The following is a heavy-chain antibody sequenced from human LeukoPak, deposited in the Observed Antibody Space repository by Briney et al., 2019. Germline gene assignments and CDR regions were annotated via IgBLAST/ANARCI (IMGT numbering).Heavy chain of an antibody. CDR2: SSESGSTL. D-gene: IGHD2-15*01. Sequence: GGTLRLSCTASGFTFSSYEMNWVRKAPRQGRGLVSYSSESGSTLKEAASVTGRFTICRENSKNTLYSKMNSLRAKVTAVYYCASYCSGGSCYSANAFDIWGQGAMVTVSS. J-gene: IGHJ3*02. CDR3: ASYCSGGSCYSANAFDI. CDR1: GFTFSSYE. V-gene: IGHV3-48*03.